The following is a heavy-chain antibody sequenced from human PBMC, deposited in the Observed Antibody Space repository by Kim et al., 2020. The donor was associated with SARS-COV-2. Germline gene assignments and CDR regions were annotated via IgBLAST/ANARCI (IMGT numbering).Heavy chain of an antibody. CDR3: ARSDCSGGSCYEYGGWFDP. V-gene: IGHV3-20*04. CDR1: GFTFDDYG. D-gene: IGHD2-15*01. Sequence: GGSLRLSCAASGFTFDDYGMSWVRQAPGKGLEWVSGINWNGGSTGYADSVKGRFTISRDNAKNSLYLQMNSLRAEDTALYYCARSDCSGGSCYEYGGWFDPWGQGTLVTVSS. CDR2: INWNGGST. J-gene: IGHJ5*02.